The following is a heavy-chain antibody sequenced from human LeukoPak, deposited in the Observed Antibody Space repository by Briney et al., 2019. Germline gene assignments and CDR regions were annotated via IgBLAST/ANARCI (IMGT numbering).Heavy chain of an antibody. CDR2: ISAYNGNT. CDR3: ARDLGIHDYGDYISFTGAEYFQH. D-gene: IGHD4-17*01. J-gene: IGHJ1*01. CDR1: GYTFTSYG. Sequence: ASVKVSCKASGYTFTSYGISWVRQAPGQGLECMGWISAYNGNTNYAQKLQGRVTMTTDTSTSTAYMELRSLRSDDTAVYYCARDLGIHDYGDYISFTGAEYFQHWGQGTLVTVSS. V-gene: IGHV1-18*01.